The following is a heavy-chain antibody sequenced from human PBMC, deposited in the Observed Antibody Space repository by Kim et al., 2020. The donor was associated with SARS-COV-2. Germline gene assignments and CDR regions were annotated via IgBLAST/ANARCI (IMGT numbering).Heavy chain of an antibody. CDR2: ISDSGATT. D-gene: IGHD2-15*01. Sequence: GGSLRLSCAASGFTFSDCAMTWVRQAPGKGLEWVSVISDSGATTYYAESVKGRFTISRDNSKNTLYLQLNSLRAEDTAVYFCAKDYHRLFSSWGQGTLVT. CDR3: AKDYHRLFSS. J-gene: IGHJ5*02. CDR1: GFTFSDCA. V-gene: IGHV3-23*01.